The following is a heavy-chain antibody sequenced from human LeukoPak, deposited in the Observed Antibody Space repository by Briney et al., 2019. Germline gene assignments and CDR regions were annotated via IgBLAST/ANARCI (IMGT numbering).Heavy chain of an antibody. V-gene: IGHV3-48*03. CDR1: GFTFSSYE. CDR3: ASTQTFDY. Sequence: HPGGSLRLSCAASGFTFSSYEMNWVRQAPGKGLEWVSYISSSGSTIYYADSVKGRFTISRDNAKNSLYLQMNSLRAADTAVYYCASTQTFDYWGQGTLVTVSS. CDR2: ISSSGSTI. J-gene: IGHJ4*02.